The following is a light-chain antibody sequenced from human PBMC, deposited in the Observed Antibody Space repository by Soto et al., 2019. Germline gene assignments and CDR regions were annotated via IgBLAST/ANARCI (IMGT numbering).Light chain of an antibody. CDR3: HHSGNSHGT. Sequence: EIVLAQSPVTLSLSPGERATLSCRASQTISSRYLTWYQQKSGQVPRLLIYGASSRATGIPDRFSGSGSGTDFTLTISRLEPEDVAVYYCHHSGNSHGTFGQGTKVDIK. V-gene: IGKV3-20*01. J-gene: IGKJ1*01. CDR1: QTISSRY. CDR2: GAS.